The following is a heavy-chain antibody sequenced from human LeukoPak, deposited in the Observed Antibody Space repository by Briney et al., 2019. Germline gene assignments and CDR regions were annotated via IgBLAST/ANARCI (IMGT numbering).Heavy chain of an antibody. CDR2: ISPRGDKT. CDR1: GFTFSTYA. CDR3: AKLATLHTSGYYDY. D-gene: IGHD3-22*01. J-gene: IGHJ4*02. V-gene: IGHV3-23*01. Sequence: AGGSLRLSCAASGFTFSTYAMTWVRQAPGKGLEWVSAISPRGDKTYYADSVKGRFTISRDNSKNTLYLQMNSLRAEDTALYYCAKLATLHTSGYYDYWGQGTLVTVSS.